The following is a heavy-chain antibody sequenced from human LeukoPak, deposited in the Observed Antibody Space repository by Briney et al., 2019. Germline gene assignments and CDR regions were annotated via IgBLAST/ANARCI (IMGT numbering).Heavy chain of an antibody. J-gene: IGHJ3*02. CDR3: AKDRAIDTSGYAFDI. V-gene: IGHV3-23*01. CDR2: ISGSGGRT. D-gene: IGHD6-19*01. CDR1: GFTFSSYT. Sequence: GGSLRLSCAASGFTFSSYTMSWVRQAPGKGLECVSAISGSGGRTYYADSVKGRFTISRDSSKNTLSLQMNSLRAEDTAVYYCAKDRAIDTSGYAFDIWGQGTMVTVSS.